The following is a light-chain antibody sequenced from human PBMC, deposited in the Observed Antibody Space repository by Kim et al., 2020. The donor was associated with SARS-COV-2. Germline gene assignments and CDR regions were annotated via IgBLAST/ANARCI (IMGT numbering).Light chain of an antibody. Sequence: SPGERAPLSCRASQSISSNYLAWYQQKPGQTPRLLIYGASSRATGIPDRFSGSGSGTDFTLTISRLEPEDFAVYYCQHYASSPRTFGQGTKVEIK. V-gene: IGKV3-20*01. CDR2: GAS. CDR1: QSISSNY. CDR3: QHYASSPRT. J-gene: IGKJ1*01.